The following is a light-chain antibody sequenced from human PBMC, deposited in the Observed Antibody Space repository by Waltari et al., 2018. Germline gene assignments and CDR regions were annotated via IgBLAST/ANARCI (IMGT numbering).Light chain of an antibody. CDR1: SDVVGGYYV. CDR3: SSYISTETPEL. CDR2: DVI. Sequence: ALPHPAFVSCSAGPSIITSCTATSDVVGGYYVVSWYQQHPAKAPNLIIFDVINRPSGVSSPFSGSKSGNPASLPIPGLQVQAEADYSCSSYISTETPELFGGGTSLPVL. J-gene: IGLJ2*01. V-gene: IGLV2-14*03.